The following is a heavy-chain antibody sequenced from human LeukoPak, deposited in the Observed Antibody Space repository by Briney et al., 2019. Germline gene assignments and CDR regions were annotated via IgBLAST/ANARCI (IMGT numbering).Heavy chain of an antibody. CDR2: IYYSGST. CDR1: GGSISSSSYY. D-gene: IGHD3-22*01. J-gene: IGHJ4*02. V-gene: IGHV4-39*01. CDR3: AEYDSSGYYYVR. Sequence: PSETLSLTCTVSGGSISSSSYYWGWIRQPPGKGLEWIGSIYYSGSTYYNPPLKSRVTISVDTSKNQFSLKLSSVTAADTAVYYCAEYDSSGYYYVRWGQGTLVTVSS.